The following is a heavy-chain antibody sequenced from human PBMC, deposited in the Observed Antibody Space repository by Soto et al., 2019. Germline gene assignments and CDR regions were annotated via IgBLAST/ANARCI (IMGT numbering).Heavy chain of an antibody. V-gene: IGHV3-7*05. CDR3: ARDSSSSLNWFDP. J-gene: IGHJ5*02. CDR2: IKQDGSEK. Sequence: GGSLRLSCAASGFTFSSYWMSWVRQAPGKGLEWVANIKQDGSEKYYVDSVKARFTISRDNAQNSLYLQMTSLRAEDTAVYYCARDSSSSLNWFDPWGQGTLVTVSS. CDR1: GFTFSSYW. D-gene: IGHD6-13*01.